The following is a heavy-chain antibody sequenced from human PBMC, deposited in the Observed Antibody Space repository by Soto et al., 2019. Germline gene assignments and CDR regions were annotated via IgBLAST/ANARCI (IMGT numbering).Heavy chain of an antibody. D-gene: IGHD3-3*01. CDR2: IYYSGST. J-gene: IGHJ6*02. CDR1: GGSISSTSYF. Sequence: SETLSLTCTVSGGSISSTSYFWGWIRQPPGKGLEWIGYIYYSGSTYYNPSLKSRVTISVDTSKNQFSLKLSSVTAADTAVYYCASQPRYYDFWSGYSPAPYYYGMDVWGQGTTVTVSS. V-gene: IGHV4-30-4*01. CDR3: ASQPRYYDFWSGYSPAPYYYGMDV.